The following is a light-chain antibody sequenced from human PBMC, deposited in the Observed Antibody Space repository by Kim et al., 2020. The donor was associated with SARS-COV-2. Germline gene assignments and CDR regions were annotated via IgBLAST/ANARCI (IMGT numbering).Light chain of an antibody. CDR1: SSNIGSNY. CDR2: RNN. J-gene: IGLJ3*02. V-gene: IGLV1-47*01. CDR3: AAWDDSLSSLWV. Sequence: QSVTISCSGSSSNIGSNYVYWYQQLPGTAPKLLIYRNNQRPSGVPDRFSGSKSGTSASLAISGLRSEDEADYYCAAWDDSLSSLWVFGGGTQLTVL.